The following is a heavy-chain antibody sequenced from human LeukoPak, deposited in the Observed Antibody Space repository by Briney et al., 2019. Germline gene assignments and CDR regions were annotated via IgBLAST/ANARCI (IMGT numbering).Heavy chain of an antibody. J-gene: IGHJ3*02. Sequence: GGSLRLSCAASGFTFSSYAMSWVRQAPGKGLEWVSAISGSGGSTYYADSVKGRFTISRDNSKNTLYLQMNSLRAEDTAVYYCARSIYGDFAFDIWGQGTMVTVSS. V-gene: IGHV3-23*01. CDR1: GFTFSSYA. CDR3: ARSIYGDFAFDI. CDR2: ISGSGGST. D-gene: IGHD4-17*01.